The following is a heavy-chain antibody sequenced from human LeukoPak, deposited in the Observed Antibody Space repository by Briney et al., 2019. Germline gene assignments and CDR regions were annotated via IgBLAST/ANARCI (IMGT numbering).Heavy chain of an antibody. CDR2: ISYDGSNK. J-gene: IGHJ6*02. Sequence: GGSLRLSCAASGFTFSSYGMHWVRQAPGKGLEWVAVISYDGSNKYYADSVKGRFTIPRDNSKNTLYLQMNSLRAEDTAVYYCAKDRSGVFSDGMDVWGQGTTVTVSS. CDR1: GFTFSSYG. V-gene: IGHV3-30*18. D-gene: IGHD2/OR15-2a*01. CDR3: AKDRSGVFSDGMDV.